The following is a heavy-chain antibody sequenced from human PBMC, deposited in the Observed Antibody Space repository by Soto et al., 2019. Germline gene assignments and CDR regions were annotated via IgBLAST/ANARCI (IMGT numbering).Heavy chain of an antibody. D-gene: IGHD3-10*01. Sequence: KTSETLSLTCTVSGDSISSGNRYWSWIRQPPGKGLEWIGYIFYSGTAYYNPSLKSRLTISVDTSKNQFSLKLSSVTAADTAVYYCARTDYGTDYFDPWGQGSLVTVS. V-gene: IGHV4-30-4*01. J-gene: IGHJ5*02. CDR2: IFYSGTA. CDR3: ARTDYGTDYFDP. CDR1: GDSISSGNRY.